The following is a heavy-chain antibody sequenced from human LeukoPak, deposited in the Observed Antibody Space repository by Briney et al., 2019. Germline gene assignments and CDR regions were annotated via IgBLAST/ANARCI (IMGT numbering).Heavy chain of an antibody. J-gene: IGHJ6*03. D-gene: IGHD6-19*01. CDR3: AREASSGHPGGYYYYYMDV. V-gene: IGHV3-20*04. CDR1: GFTFDDYG. Sequence: GGSLRLSCAASGFTFDDYGMSWVRQAPGKGLEWVSGINWNGGSTGYADSVKGRFTISRDNAKNSLYLQMNSLRAEDTALYYCAREASSGHPGGYYYYYMDVWGKGTTVTVSS. CDR2: INWNGGST.